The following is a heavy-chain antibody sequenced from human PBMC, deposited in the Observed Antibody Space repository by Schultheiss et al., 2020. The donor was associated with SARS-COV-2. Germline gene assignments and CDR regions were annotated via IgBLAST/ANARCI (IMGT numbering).Heavy chain of an antibody. V-gene: IGHV3-48*03. CDR3: AKGEYYDYVWGSAYDY. CDR2: ISSSGSTI. J-gene: IGHJ4*02. CDR1: GFTFSSYE. D-gene: IGHD3-16*01. Sequence: GGSLRLSCAASGFTFSSYEMNWVRQAPGKGLEWVSYISSSGSTIYYADSVKGRFTISRDNSKNTLYLQMNSLRAEDTAVYYCAKGEYYDYVWGSAYDYWGQGTLVTVSS.